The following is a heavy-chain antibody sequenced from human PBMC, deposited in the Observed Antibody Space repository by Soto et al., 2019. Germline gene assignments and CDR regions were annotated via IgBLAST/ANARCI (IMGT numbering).Heavy chain of an antibody. CDR2: IIPVFGRT. Sequence: QVQLVQSGAEVKKPGSSVKVSCKASGGTCSSYSISWLRQAPGQGLEWLGGIIPVFGRTNYAQQFKGRVTITADEFTSTAYMELRSLRSEDTAVYYFARGGGQFLPAAMRVWFDPWGQGSLVTVSS. D-gene: IGHD2-2*01. V-gene: IGHV1-69*12. J-gene: IGHJ5*02. CDR3: ARGGGQFLPAAMRVWFDP. CDR1: GGTCSSYS.